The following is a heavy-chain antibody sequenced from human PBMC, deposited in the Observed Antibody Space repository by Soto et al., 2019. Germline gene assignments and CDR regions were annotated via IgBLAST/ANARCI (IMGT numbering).Heavy chain of an antibody. Sequence: GGSLRLSCAASGFTFSSYAMSWVRQAPGKGLEWVSAISGSGVSTYYADSVKGRFTIPRDNSKNTLYLQMNSLRAEDTAVYYCAKSPGMYYYDSSGYYHYDYWGQGT. J-gene: IGHJ4*02. CDR3: AKSPGMYYYDSSGYYHYDY. CDR2: ISGSGVST. D-gene: IGHD3-22*01. CDR1: GFTFSSYA. V-gene: IGHV3-23*01.